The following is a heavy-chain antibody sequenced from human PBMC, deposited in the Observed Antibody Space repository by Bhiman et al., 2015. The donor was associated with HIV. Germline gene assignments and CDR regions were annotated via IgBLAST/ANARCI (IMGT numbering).Heavy chain of an antibody. Sequence: VQLVESGGGVVQPGGSLRLSCAASGFTFNTYWMNWVRQAPGKGLEWVANIKQDGSEKYYVDSVKGRFTISRDNAKNSLYLQMNRLRAEDTAVYYCARDESYRKYALTAFDIWGQGTVVIVSS. V-gene: IGHV3-7*05. CDR2: IKQDGSEK. CDR3: ARDESYRKYALTAFDI. CDR1: GFTFNTYW. D-gene: IGHD2-2*01. J-gene: IGHJ3*02.